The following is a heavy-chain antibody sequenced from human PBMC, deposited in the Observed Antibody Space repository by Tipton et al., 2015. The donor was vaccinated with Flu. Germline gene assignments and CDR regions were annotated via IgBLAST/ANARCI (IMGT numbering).Heavy chain of an antibody. J-gene: IGHJ5*02. D-gene: IGHD4-11*01. CDR2: TFHSGNT. V-gene: IGHV4-39*07. CDR1: GDSIKSSNYY. Sequence: LVQPSETLSLTCGVSGDSIKSSNYYWGWIRQPPGKGLEWIGNTFHSGNTYLNPSLKSRVTISIDTSKNQFSLKLSSVTAADTAVYYCAGRDYSNYVSEPKNWFDPWGQGILVTVSS. CDR3: AGRDYSNYVSEPKNWFDP.